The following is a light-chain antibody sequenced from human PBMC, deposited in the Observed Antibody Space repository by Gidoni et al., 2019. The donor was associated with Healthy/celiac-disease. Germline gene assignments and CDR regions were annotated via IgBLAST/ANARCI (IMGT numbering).Light chain of an antibody. CDR2: AAS. CDR3: QQSYSTPPYT. V-gene: IGKV1-39*01. Sequence: DIQMTQSPSSLSASVGDRVTITCRASQSISSYLNWYQQKPGKAPTRLIYAASSLQSGVPSRFSRSGSGTDFTLTISSLQPEDFATYYCQQSYSTPPYTFGQETKLGIK. CDR1: QSISSY. J-gene: IGKJ2*01.